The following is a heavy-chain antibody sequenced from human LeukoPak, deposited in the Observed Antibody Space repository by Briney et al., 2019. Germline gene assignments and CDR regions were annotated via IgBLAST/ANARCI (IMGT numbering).Heavy chain of an antibody. D-gene: IGHD6-13*01. V-gene: IGHV1-18*01. CDR3: ARDQGIAAAEWFDP. CDR2: ISAYNGNT. CDR1: GYTFTSYG. J-gene: IGHJ5*02. Sequence: ASVKVSCKASGYTFTSYGISWVRQAPGQGLEWMRWISAYNGNTNYAQKLQGRVTMTTDTSTSTAYMELRSLRSDDTAVYYCARDQGIAAAEWFDPWGQGTLVTVSS.